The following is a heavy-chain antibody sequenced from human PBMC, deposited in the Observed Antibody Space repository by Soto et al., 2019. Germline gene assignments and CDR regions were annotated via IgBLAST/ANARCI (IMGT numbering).Heavy chain of an antibody. CDR2: IYYSGST. Sequence: SETLSLTCTVSGGSISSGGYYWSWIRQHPGKGLEWIGYIYYSGSTYYNPPLKSRVTISVDTSKNQFSLKLSSVTAADTAVYYCARGTDYDSGSPYHWFDPWGQGTLVTVSS. CDR1: GGSISSGGYY. J-gene: IGHJ5*02. CDR3: ARGTDYDSGSPYHWFDP. D-gene: IGHD3-10*01. V-gene: IGHV4-31*03.